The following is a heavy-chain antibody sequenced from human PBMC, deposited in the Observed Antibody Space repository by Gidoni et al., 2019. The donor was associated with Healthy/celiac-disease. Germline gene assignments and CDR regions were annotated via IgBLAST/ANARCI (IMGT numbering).Heavy chain of an antibody. Sequence: QVQLVESGGGVVQPGRSLRLSCAASGFTFSSYAMHWVRQAPGKGLEWVAVISYDGSNKYYADSVKGRFTISRDNSKNTLYLQMNSLRAEDTAVYYCASAGTGSGAFDIWGQGTMVTVSS. CDR3: ASAGTGSGAFDI. D-gene: IGHD3-10*01. CDR1: GFTFSSYA. V-gene: IGHV3-30-3*01. CDR2: ISYDGSNK. J-gene: IGHJ3*02.